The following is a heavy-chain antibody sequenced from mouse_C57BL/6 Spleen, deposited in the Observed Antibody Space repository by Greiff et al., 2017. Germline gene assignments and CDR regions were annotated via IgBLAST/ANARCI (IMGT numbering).Heavy chain of an antibody. D-gene: IGHD1-1*01. CDR3: ARENYYGSSPYYFDY. Sequence: QVQLQQPGAELVRPGSSVKLSCKASGYTFTSYWMHLVKQRPIQGLEWIGNIDPSDRETHYNQTVKDKATLTVDKSSSTAYMQLSSLTSEDSAVYYCARENYYGSSPYYFDYWGQGTTLTVSS. CDR1: GYTFTSYW. J-gene: IGHJ2*01. CDR2: IDPSDRET. V-gene: IGHV1-52*01.